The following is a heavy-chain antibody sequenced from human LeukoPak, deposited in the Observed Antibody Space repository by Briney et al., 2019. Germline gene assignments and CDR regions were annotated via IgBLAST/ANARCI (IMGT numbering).Heavy chain of an antibody. CDR2: ISYDGSNK. D-gene: IGHD4-17*01. V-gene: IGHV3-30-3*01. Sequence: GGSLRLSCAASGFTFSSYTMHWVRQAPGKGLEWVAVISYDGSNKYYADSVKGRFTISRDNSKNTLYLQMNSLRAEDTAVYYCARYCDYGDCRPNDYWGQGTLVTVSS. CDR1: GFTFSSYT. CDR3: ARYCDYGDCRPNDY. J-gene: IGHJ4*02.